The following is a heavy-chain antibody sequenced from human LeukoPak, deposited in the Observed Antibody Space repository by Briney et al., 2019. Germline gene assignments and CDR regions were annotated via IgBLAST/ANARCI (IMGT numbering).Heavy chain of an antibody. CDR1: GFTVSSNY. Sequence: SGGSLRLSCAASGFTVSSNYMSWVRQAPGKGLEWVSVIYSGGSTYYTDSVKGRFTISRDNPKNTLYLQMNSLRAEDTAVYYCARDGFYDSSGSAWALDYWGQGTLVTVSS. CDR2: IYSGGST. D-gene: IGHD3-22*01. CDR3: ARDGFYDSSGSAWALDY. V-gene: IGHV3-66*01. J-gene: IGHJ4*02.